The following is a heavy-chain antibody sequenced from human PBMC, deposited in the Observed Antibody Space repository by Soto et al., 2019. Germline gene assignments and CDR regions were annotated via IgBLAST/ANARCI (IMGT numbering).Heavy chain of an antibody. J-gene: IGHJ6*02. D-gene: IGHD3-10*01. V-gene: IGHV1-2*04. Sequence: ASVKVSCKASGYTFTGYYMHWVRQAPGQGLEWMGWINPNSGGTNYAQKFQGWVTMTRDTSISTAYMELSRLRSDDTAVYYCARENTYYYGSGKKGMEVWGQGTTVTVSS. CDR2: INPNSGGT. CDR1: GYTFTGYY. CDR3: ARENTYYYGSGKKGMEV.